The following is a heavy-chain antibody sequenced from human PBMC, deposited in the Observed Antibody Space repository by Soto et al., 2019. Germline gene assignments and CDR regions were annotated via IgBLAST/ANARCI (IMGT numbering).Heavy chain of an antibody. Sequence: QVQLQQWGAGLLKPSETLSLTCAVYGGSFSTYYWSWIRQPPGKGLEWIGDINRSGSTNYNPPLKSRVTISVDTSKNQFSLKLSSVTAADTAVYYCARAWGGVPDFWGQGTLVTVSS. CDR3: ARAWGGVPDF. D-gene: IGHD3-16*01. CDR2: INRSGST. J-gene: IGHJ4*02. CDR1: GGSFSTYY. V-gene: IGHV4-34*01.